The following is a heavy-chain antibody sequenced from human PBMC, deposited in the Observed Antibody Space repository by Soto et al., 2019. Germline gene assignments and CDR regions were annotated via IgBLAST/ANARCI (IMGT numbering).Heavy chain of an antibody. V-gene: IGHV1-8*01. CDR2: MDPNSGNT. D-gene: IGHD4-17*01. CDR3: STTLYGDNVDY. J-gene: IGHJ4*02. CDR1: GYTFTSYD. Sequence: QVQLVQSGAEVKKPGASVKVSCKASGYTFTSYDINWVRQATGQGLEWMGWMDPNSGNTGYAQKVQGRVTMTRNTSTSTAYMQLSSLTSEDTAVYYWSTTLYGDNVDYWGQGTLVTVSS.